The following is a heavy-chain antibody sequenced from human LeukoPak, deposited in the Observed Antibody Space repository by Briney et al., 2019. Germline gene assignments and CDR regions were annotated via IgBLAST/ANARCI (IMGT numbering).Heavy chain of an antibody. CDR1: GGSISSYY. V-gene: IGHV4-59*12. Sequence: PSETLSLTCTVSGGSISSYYWSWIRQPPGKGLEWIGYIYYSGSTNYNPSLKSRVTISVDTSKNQFSLKLSSVTAADTAVYYCAGETYYYGSGSSNYWGQGTLVTVSS. D-gene: IGHD3-10*01. CDR2: IYYSGST. J-gene: IGHJ4*02. CDR3: AGETYYYGSGSSNY.